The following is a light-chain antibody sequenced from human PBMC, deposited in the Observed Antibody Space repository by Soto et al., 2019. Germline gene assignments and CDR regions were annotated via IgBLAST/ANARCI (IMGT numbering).Light chain of an antibody. J-gene: IGKJ1*01. CDR1: QSVSSSS. CDR2: DAS. Sequence: ELVLTQSPGTLSVSPGDSATLSCRASQSVSSSSLAWYQQKRGQAPRLLIHDASSRATGIPHRFSGSGSGTDSTLTISTLEPEDFAVYYCQQYGGSPRTVGQGTKVDI. CDR3: QQYGGSPRT. V-gene: IGKV3-20*01.